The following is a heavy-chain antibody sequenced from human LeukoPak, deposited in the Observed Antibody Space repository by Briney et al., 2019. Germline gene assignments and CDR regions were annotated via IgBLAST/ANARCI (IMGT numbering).Heavy chain of an antibody. CDR2: IYYSGST. CDR3: ARQIVATTRIIDY. Sequence: PSETLSLTCTVSGGSISSSSYYWGWIRQPPGKGLEWIGSIYYSGSTYYNPSPKSRVTVSVDTSKNQFSLKLSSVTAADTAVYYCARQIVATTRIIDYWGQETLVTVSS. V-gene: IGHV4-39*01. CDR1: GGSISSSSYY. J-gene: IGHJ4*02. D-gene: IGHD5-12*01.